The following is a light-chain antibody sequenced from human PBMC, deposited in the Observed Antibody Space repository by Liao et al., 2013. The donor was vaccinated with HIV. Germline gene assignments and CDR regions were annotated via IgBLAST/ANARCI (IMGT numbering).Light chain of an antibody. CDR2: QDD. CDR3: QTWDTGTGV. J-gene: IGLJ1*01. CDR1: KLGDKY. Sequence: SYELTQPPSVSVSPGQTASITCSGDKLGDKYACWYQQKPGQSPVLVIYQDDQRPSGIPERFSGSNSGTTATLAISGAQALDEADYYCQTWDTGTGVFGTGTKVTV. V-gene: IGLV3-1*01.